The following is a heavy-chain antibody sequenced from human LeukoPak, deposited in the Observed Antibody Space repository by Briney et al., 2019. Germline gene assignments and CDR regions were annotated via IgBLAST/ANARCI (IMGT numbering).Heavy chain of an antibody. CDR3: ARDLVAAAGPNWFDP. J-gene: IGHJ5*02. V-gene: IGHV3-33*05. Sequence: PGGSLRLSCEASGFTFSSGGMHWVRQAPGKGLEWVSFTKKDESEKWYVDSVKGRFTISRDNAKNSLYLQMNSLRAEDTAVYYCARDLVAAAGPNWFDPWGQGTLVTVSS. D-gene: IGHD6-13*01. CDR1: GFTFSSGG. CDR2: TKKDESEK.